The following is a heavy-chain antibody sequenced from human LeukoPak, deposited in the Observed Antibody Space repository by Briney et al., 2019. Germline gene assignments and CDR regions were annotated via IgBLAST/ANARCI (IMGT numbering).Heavy chain of an antibody. V-gene: IGHV3-7*03. Sequence: GGSLRLSCAASGFTFSSYWMNWARQAPGKGLEWVASINHNGNVNYYVDSVKGRFTISRDNAKISLYLQMSNLRAEDTAVYFCARGGGLDVWGQGATVTVSS. J-gene: IGHJ6*02. CDR2: INHNGNVN. D-gene: IGHD3-16*01. CDR1: GFTFSSYW. CDR3: ARGGGLDV.